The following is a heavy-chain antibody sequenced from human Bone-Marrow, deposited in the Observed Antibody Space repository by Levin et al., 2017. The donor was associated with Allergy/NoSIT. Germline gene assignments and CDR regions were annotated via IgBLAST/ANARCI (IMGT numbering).Heavy chain of an antibody. CDR3: ARGARIAVSYYYYYMDV. CDR1: GGSISSYY. Sequence: SQTLSLTCTVSGGSISSYYWSWIRQPPGKGLEWIGYIYYSGSTNYNPSLKSRVTISVDTSKNQFSLKLSSVTAADTAVYYCARGARIAVSYYYYYMDVWGKGTTVTVSS. CDR2: IYYSGST. D-gene: IGHD6-19*01. V-gene: IGHV4-59*01. J-gene: IGHJ6*03.